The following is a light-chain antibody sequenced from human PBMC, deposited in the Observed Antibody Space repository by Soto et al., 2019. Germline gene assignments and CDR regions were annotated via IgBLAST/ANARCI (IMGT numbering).Light chain of an antibody. V-gene: IGKV3-15*01. CDR3: QQYNNWWT. J-gene: IGKJ1*01. CDR2: GAS. CDR1: QSVSSS. Sequence: EVVMTQSPATLSLSPGERATLSCRASQSVSSSLAWYQQKPGQAPRLLIYGASTRAAGIPDRFSGSGPETEFTLTISSLQAEDFAIYYCQQYNNWWTFGQGTKVEIK.